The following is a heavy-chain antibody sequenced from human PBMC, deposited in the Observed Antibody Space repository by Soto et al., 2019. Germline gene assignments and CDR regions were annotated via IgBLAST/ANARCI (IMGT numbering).Heavy chain of an antibody. CDR3: AKDRESSIASRGGCDY. D-gene: IGHD6-6*01. Sequence: EVQLLESGGGLVLPGESLRLSCAASGFTFSGYAMNWVRQAPGKGLEWLSAISASGGTTKYADSVKGRFTISRDNSKNTLYLQVNSLRAEDTAVYYCAKDRESSIASRGGCDYWGQGSLVSVSS. V-gene: IGHV3-23*01. J-gene: IGHJ4*02. CDR1: GFTFSGYA. CDR2: ISASGGTT.